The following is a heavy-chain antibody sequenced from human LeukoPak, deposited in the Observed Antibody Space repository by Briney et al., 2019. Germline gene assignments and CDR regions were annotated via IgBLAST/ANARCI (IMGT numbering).Heavy chain of an antibody. J-gene: IGHJ4*02. CDR3: ASNTGTVFDY. Sequence: FYTGSTAYNPSLRSRVTISLEMSKHQFSLDLTSVTAADTAVYYCASNTGTVFDYWGQGALVTVSS. D-gene: IGHD7-27*01. V-gene: IGHV4-59*01. CDR2: FYTGST.